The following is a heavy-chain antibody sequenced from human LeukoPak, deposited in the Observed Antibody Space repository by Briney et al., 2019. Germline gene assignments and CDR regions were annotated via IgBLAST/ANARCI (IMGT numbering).Heavy chain of an antibody. J-gene: IGHJ6*02. D-gene: IGHD1-1*01. CDR1: GGSFSGYY. Sequence: PSETLSLTCAVYGGSFSGYYWSWIRQPPGKGLEWIGEINHSGSTNYNPSLKSRVTISVDTPKNQFSLKLSSVTAADTAVYYCARGRGTLRVYYGMDVWGQGTTVTVSS. V-gene: IGHV4-34*01. CDR3: ARGRGTLRVYYGMDV. CDR2: INHSGST.